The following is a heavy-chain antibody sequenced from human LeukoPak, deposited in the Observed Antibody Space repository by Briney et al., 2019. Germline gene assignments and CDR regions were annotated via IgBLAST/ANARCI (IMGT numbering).Heavy chain of an antibody. D-gene: IGHD5-24*01. CDR2: IRYHGSDK. CDR3: PRRRENQYNPLDH. Sequence: GDSVRLSXAASGFTFSTYGIHWVRQPPVKGLEWVAFIRYHGSDKYYTDSVKGRFIISRDNTKSTAYLQMNDLRTDHTAFYSCPRRRENQYNPLDHWGRGTLVTVSS. J-gene: IGHJ4*02. CDR1: GFTFSTYG. V-gene: IGHV3-30*02.